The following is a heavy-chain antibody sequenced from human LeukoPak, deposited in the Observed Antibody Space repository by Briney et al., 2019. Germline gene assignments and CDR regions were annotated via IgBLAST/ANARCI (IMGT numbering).Heavy chain of an antibody. CDR3: ATAVGSGWSRGYYFDY. CDR2: IYTSGST. J-gene: IGHJ4*02. CDR1: GGSISSSSYY. V-gene: IGHV4-61*02. Sequence: SETLSLTCTVSGGSISSSSYYWSWIRQPAGKGLEWIGRIYTSGSTNYNPSLKSRVTMSVDTSKNQFSLKLSSVTAADTAVYYCATAVGSGWSRGYYFDYWGQGTLVTVSS. D-gene: IGHD6-19*01.